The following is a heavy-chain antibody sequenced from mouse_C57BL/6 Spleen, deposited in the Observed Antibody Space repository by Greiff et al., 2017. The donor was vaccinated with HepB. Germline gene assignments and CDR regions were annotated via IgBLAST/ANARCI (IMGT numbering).Heavy chain of an antibody. CDR2: IYPEDGET. V-gene: IGHV14-2*01. J-gene: IGHJ2*01. Sequence: VQLKESGAELVKPGASVKLSCTASGFNIKDYYMHWVKQRTEQGLEWIGGIYPEDGETKYAQKFQGKATITADTSSNTAYLQLSSLTSEDTAVYYCARSGYYGSSYGYWGQGTTLTVSS. CDR1: GFNIKDYY. CDR3: ARSGYYGSSYGY. D-gene: IGHD1-1*01.